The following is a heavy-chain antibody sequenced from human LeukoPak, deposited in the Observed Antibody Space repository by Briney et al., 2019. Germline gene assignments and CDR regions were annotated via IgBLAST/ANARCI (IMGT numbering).Heavy chain of an antibody. CDR1: GGSISSGGYS. V-gene: IGHV4-30-2*01. Sequence: PSQTLSLTCAVSGGSISSGGYSWGWLRQPPGKGLEWIGYIYHSGSTYYNPSLKSRVTISVDRSKNQFSLKLSSVTAADTAVYYCARDYQAAPYAFDIWGQGTMVTVSS. D-gene: IGHD3-16*02. J-gene: IGHJ3*02. CDR3: ARDYQAAPYAFDI. CDR2: IYHSGST.